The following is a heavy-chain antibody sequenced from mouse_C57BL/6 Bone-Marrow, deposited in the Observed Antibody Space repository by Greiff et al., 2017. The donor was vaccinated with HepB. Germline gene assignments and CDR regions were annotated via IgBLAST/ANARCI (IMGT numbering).Heavy chain of an antibody. CDR1: GYTFTSYG. CDR3: ARRGSHYGSSSDY. V-gene: IGHV1-81*01. CDR2: IYPRSGNT. D-gene: IGHD1-1*01. Sequence: QVQLKESGAELARPGASVKLSCKASGYTFTSYGISWVKQRTGQGLEWIGEIYPRSGNTYYNEKFKGKATLTADKSSSTAYMELRSLTSEDSAVYFCARRGSHYGSSSDYWGQGTTLTVSS. J-gene: IGHJ2*01.